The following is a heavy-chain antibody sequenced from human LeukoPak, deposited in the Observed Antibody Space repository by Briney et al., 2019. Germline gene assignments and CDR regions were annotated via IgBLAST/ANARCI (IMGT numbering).Heavy chain of an antibody. Sequence: SETLSLTCAVYGGSFSGYYWSWIRQPPGKGLEWIGEINHSGSTNYNPSLKSRVTISVDTSKNQFSLKLSSVTAADTAVYYCARRGIAVAGTRSKNAFDIWGQGTMVTVSS. CDR3: ARRGIAVAGTRSKNAFDI. CDR2: INHSGST. J-gene: IGHJ3*02. D-gene: IGHD6-19*01. CDR1: GGSFSGYY. V-gene: IGHV4-34*01.